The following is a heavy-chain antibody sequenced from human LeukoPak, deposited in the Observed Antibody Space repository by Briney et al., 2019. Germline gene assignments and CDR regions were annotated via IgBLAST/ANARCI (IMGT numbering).Heavy chain of an antibody. CDR3: ARARSAGYSGSWYFFQH. CDR2: INPNSGGT. J-gene: IGHJ1*01. D-gene: IGHD6-13*01. Sequence: ASVKVSCKASGYTFTGYYMHWVRQTPGQGLEWMGWINPNSGGTNYAQKFQGWVTMTRDTSISTAYMELSRLRSDDTAVYYCARARSAGYSGSWYFFQHWGQGTLVTVSS. V-gene: IGHV1-2*04. CDR1: GYTFTGYY.